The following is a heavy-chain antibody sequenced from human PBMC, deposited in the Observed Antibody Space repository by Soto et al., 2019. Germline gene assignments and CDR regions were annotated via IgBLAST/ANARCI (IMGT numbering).Heavy chain of an antibody. CDR1: NSPIRDFY. D-gene: IGHD3-3*02. CDR2: IYYTGTT. J-gene: IGHJ5*02. CDR3: ARLGAFYQSLDP. Sequence: SETLSLTCNVSNSPIRDFYLSWFRQPPGQGLEWVGYIYYTGTTTYNPSPRSRVDISIDASKSQFSLDLRSVTAADTAVYYCARLGAFYQSLDPWGQGTLVTVSS. V-gene: IGHV4-59*08.